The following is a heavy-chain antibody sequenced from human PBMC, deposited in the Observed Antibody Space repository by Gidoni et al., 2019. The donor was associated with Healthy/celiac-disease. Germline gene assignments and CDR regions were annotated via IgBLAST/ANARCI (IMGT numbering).Heavy chain of an antibody. Sequence: EVQLVESGGGLVKPGGSPRLSCAASGFTFSNAWMSWVRQAPGKGLEWVGRIKSKTDGGTTDYAAPVKGRFTISRDDSKNTLYLQMNSLKTEDTAVYYCTTASGYERGKAFDIWGQGTMVTVSS. CDR1: GFTFSNAW. CDR2: IKSKTDGGTT. CDR3: TTASGYERGKAFDI. J-gene: IGHJ3*02. V-gene: IGHV3-15*01. D-gene: IGHD5-12*01.